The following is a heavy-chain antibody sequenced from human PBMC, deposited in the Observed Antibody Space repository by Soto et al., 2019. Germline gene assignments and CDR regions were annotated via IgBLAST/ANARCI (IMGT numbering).Heavy chain of an antibody. D-gene: IGHD5-12*01. V-gene: IGHV4-4*02. CDR1: SGSITSSNW. CDR3: ARNRYGGYDFDY. CDR2: VSHSGNT. J-gene: IGHJ4*02. Sequence: QVQLQESGPGLVKPSGTLSLTCAVSSGSITSSNWWSWVRQPPGKGLEWIGEVSHSGNTNYIPSLKSRGTISVDKSRNQFSLRLNSVTAADTAVYYCARNRYGGYDFDYWGQGTLVTVSS.